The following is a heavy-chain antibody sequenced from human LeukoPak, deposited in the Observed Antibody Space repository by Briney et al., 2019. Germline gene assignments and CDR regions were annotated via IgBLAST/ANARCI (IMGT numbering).Heavy chain of an antibody. CDR2: INHSGST. CDR1: GGSFSGYY. V-gene: IGHV4-34*01. CDR3: ARGPSIVVVPADIRSWFDP. Sequence: PSETLSLTCAVYGGSFSGYYWSWIRQPPGKGLEWIGEINHSGSTNYNPSLKSRVTISVDTSKNQFSLKLSSVTAADTAVYYCARGPSIVVVPADIRSWFDPWGQGTLVTVSS. J-gene: IGHJ5*02. D-gene: IGHD2-2*01.